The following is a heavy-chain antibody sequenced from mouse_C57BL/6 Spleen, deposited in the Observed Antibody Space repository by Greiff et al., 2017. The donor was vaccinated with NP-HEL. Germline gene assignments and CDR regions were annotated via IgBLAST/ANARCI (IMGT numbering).Heavy chain of an antibody. CDR3: ARHGYYDYENYFDY. Sequence: EVKLVESGGDLVKPGGSLKLSCAASGFTFSSYGMSWVRQTPDKRLEWVATISSGGSYTYYPDSVKGRFTISRDNAKNTLYLQMSSLKSEDTAMYYCARHGYYDYENYFDYWGQGTTLTVSS. D-gene: IGHD2-4*01. CDR1: GFTFSSYG. CDR2: ISSGGSYT. J-gene: IGHJ2*01. V-gene: IGHV5-6*01.